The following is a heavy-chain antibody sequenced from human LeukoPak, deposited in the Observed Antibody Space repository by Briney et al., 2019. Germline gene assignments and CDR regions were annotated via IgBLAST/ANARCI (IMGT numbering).Heavy chain of an antibody. CDR2: IFTSGIT. J-gene: IGHJ6*03. D-gene: IGHD3-10*01. CDR1: GGSISIYY. CDR3: ARETSGTYYNPLGYMDV. Sequence: PSETLSLTCTVSGGSISIYYWNWIRQPAGKGLEWIGRIFTSGITNYNPSLKSRVTMSVDTSKDQFSLNLSSVIAADTAIYYCARETSGTYYNPLGYMDVWGKGTTVTVSS. V-gene: IGHV4-4*07.